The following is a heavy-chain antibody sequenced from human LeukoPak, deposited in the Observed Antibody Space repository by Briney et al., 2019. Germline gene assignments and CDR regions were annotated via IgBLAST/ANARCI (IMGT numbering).Heavy chain of an antibody. CDR1: GFTFRSYG. CDR3: ARDRSKTVTTNLLVY. V-gene: IGHV3-30*04. Sequence: GGSLRPSFAASGFTFRSYGMHWVRQAPGKGLEWVAVISYDGSNKYYADSVKGRFTISRDNSKNTLYLQMNSLRAEDTAVYYCARDRSKTVTTNLLVYWGQGTLVTVSS. J-gene: IGHJ4*02. D-gene: IGHD4-17*01. CDR2: ISYDGSNK.